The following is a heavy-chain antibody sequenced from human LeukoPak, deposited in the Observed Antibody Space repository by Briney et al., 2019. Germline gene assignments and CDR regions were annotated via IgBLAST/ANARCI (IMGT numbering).Heavy chain of an antibody. Sequence: ASVKVSCKASGYTFTDYYMHWVRQAPGQGLEWMGWINPNSGGTNYAQKFQGRVTMTRDTSISTAYMELSRLRSDDTAVYYCARDASSGWYRDDAFDIWGQGTMVTVSS. CDR3: ARDASSGWYRDDAFDI. D-gene: IGHD6-19*01. CDR2: INPNSGGT. V-gene: IGHV1-2*02. J-gene: IGHJ3*02. CDR1: GYTFTDYY.